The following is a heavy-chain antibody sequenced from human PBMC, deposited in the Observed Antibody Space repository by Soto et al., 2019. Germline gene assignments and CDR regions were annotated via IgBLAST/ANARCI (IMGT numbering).Heavy chain of an antibody. V-gene: IGHV4-30-4*01. CDR2: IYNSGST. D-gene: IGHD3-22*01. CDR1: GGSISSSAHC. J-gene: IGHJ4*02. CDR3: ARSYDGGHYYGYYFDY. Sequence: KPSETLSLTCTVSGGSISSSAHCWSWIRQPPGKGLEWIGYIYNSGSTYYNPSLKSRVIISVDTSKNQISLKLSSVTAADTAVYYCARSYDGGHYYGYYFDYWGQGTLVTVSS.